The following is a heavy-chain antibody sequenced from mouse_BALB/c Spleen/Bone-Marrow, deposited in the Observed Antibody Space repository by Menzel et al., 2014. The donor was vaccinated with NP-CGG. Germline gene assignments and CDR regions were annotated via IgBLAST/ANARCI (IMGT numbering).Heavy chain of an antibody. CDR2: IWAGGST. V-gene: IGHV2-9*02. J-gene: IGHJ4*01. D-gene: IGHD1-1*01. Sequence: QVQLQQSGPGLVAPSQSLSITCTVSGFSLTSYGVHWVRQPPGKGLEWLGVIWAGGSTNYNSALMSRLSISKDNSKSQVFLKMNSLQTDDTAMYYCARDPYYGSSEDAMDYWGQGTSVTVSS. CDR3: ARDPYYGSSEDAMDY. CDR1: GFSLTSYG.